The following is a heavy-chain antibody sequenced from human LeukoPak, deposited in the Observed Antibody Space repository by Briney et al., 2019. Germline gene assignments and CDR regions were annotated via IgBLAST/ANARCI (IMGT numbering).Heavy chain of an antibody. CDR3: ARGLHGSGWYADHFDY. Sequence: ASVKVSCKASGYTFTSYAMHWVRQAPGQRLEWMGWINAGNGNTKYSQKFQGRVTITRDTSASTAYMELSSLRSEDTAVYYCARGLHGSGWYADHFDYWGQGTLVTVSS. J-gene: IGHJ4*02. CDR1: GYTFTSYA. CDR2: INAGNGNT. V-gene: IGHV1-3*01. D-gene: IGHD6-19*01.